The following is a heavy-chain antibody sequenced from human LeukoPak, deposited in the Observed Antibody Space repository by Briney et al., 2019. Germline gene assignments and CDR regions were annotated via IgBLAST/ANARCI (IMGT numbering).Heavy chain of an antibody. J-gene: IGHJ3*02. CDR3: ASAAGRYQLLYEGALDI. CDR2: ISYDGGNK. Sequence: PGGSLRLSCAASGFTFSSYAMHWVRQAPGKGLEWVAVISYDGGNKYYADSVKGRFTISRDNSKNTLYLQMNSLRAEDTAVYYCASAAGRYQLLYEGALDIWGQGTMVTVSS. CDR1: GFTFSSYA. D-gene: IGHD2-2*02. V-gene: IGHV3-30-3*01.